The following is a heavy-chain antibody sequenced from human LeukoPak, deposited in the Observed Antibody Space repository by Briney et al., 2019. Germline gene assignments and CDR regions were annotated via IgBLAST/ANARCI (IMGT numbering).Heavy chain of an antibody. D-gene: IGHD6-19*01. J-gene: IGHJ4*02. V-gene: IGHV3-23*01. CDR2: ISGGGGST. CDR3: ANRIAVAGTVY. CDR1: GFTFSSYA. Sequence: GGSLRLSCAASGFTFSSYAMSWVRQAPGKGLEWVSAISGGGGSTYYADSVKGRFTISRDNSKNTLYLQMNSLRAEDTAVYYCANRIAVAGTVYWGQGTLVTVSS.